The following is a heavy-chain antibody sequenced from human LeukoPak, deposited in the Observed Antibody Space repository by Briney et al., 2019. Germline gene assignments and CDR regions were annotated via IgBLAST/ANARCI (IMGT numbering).Heavy chain of an antibody. D-gene: IGHD5-24*01. CDR3: ASYEGYNYADY. V-gene: IGHV3-11*01. J-gene: IGHJ4*02. Sequence: GGSLRLSCVASGFTFSDYYMRWIRQAPGKGLEWLSYISSSGTNMYYADSVKGRFTISRDNAKNSLYLQMNSLRAEDTAVYYCASYEGYNYADYWGQGTLVTVSS. CDR1: GFTFSDYY. CDR2: ISSSGTNM.